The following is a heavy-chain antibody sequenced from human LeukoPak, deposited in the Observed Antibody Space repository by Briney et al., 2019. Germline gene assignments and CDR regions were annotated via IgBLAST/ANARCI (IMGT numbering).Heavy chain of an antibody. CDR2: HSRSSTYI. J-gene: IGHJ6*02. CDR3: ARDSGYDYPPYGGMDV. Sequence: GGSLRLSCAASGFTFSSYGMNWVRQAPGKGLEWVSSHSRSSTYIYYADSVKGRFTISRDNAKNSLYLQMNSLGAEDTAVYYCARDSGYDYPPYGGMDVWGQGTTVTVSS. V-gene: IGHV3-21*01. D-gene: IGHD5-12*01. CDR1: GFTFSSYG.